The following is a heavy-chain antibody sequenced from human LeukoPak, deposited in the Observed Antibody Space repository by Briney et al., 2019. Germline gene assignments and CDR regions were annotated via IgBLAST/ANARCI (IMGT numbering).Heavy chain of an antibody. V-gene: IGHV3-11*06. D-gene: IGHD6-13*01. Sequence: PGGSLRLSCAASGFTFSDYYMSWIRQAPGKGLEWVSYISSSSYTNYADSVKGRFTISRDNAKNSLYLQMNSLRAEDTAVYYCASFGTADGTINSFDYWGQGTLVTVSS. J-gene: IGHJ4*02. CDR1: GFTFSDYY. CDR2: ISSSSYT. CDR3: ASFGTADGTINSFDY.